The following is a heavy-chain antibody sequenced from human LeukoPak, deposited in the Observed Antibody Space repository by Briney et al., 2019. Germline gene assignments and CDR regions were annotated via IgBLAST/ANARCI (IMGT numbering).Heavy chain of an antibody. CDR1: GGSISTYY. J-gene: IGHJ4*02. V-gene: IGHV4-59*01. Sequence: PSEILSLTCTVSGGSISTYYWSWIRQPPGKGLEWIGYIYYSGNTNYNPSLKSRVTISVDTSKNQFSLKLSSVSAADTAVYYCARANFNWGVDYWGQGTLVTVSS. CDR2: IYYSGNT. D-gene: IGHD7-27*01. CDR3: ARANFNWGVDY.